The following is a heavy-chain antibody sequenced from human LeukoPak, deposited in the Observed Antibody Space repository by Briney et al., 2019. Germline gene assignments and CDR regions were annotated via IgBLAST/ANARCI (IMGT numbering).Heavy chain of an antibody. CDR1: GFTFSSYW. CDR2: INSDESST. J-gene: IGHJ2*01. CDR3: ASQLSCSRNWYFDL. Sequence: PGGSLRLSCAASGFTFSSYWMHWVRQAPGKGLVWVSRINSDESSTSYADSVKGRFTISRDNAKNTLYLQMDSLRAEDTAVYYCASQLSCSRNWYFDLWGRGTLVTVSS. V-gene: IGHV3-74*01. D-gene: IGHD2-15*01.